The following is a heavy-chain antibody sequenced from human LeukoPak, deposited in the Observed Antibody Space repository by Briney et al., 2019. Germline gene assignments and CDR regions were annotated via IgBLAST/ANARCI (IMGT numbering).Heavy chain of an antibody. CDR2: IDWDDDK. CDR3: ARDYGGNRFDY. D-gene: IGHD4-23*01. CDR1: GFSLSTSGMR. Sequence: SGPALVKPTQTLTLTCTFSGFSLSTSGMRVSWIRQPPGKALGWLARIDWDDDKFYSTSLKTRLTISKDTSKNQVVLTMTNMDPVDTATYYCARDYGGNRFDYWGQGTLVTVSS. V-gene: IGHV2-70*04. J-gene: IGHJ4*02.